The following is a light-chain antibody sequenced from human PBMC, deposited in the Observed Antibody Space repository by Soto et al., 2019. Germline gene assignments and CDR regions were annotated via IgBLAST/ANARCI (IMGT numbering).Light chain of an antibody. V-gene: IGKV1-27*01. CDR1: QGIGNY. Sequence: DIQMTQSPSSLSASVGERVTITCRASQGIGNYLAWYQQKPGKVPKLLIYAASTLQSGVPSRFSGSGSGTDFTLTISSLQPEDVATYYCQKYNSAPWTFGQGTKVDIK. CDR2: AAS. CDR3: QKYNSAPWT. J-gene: IGKJ1*01.